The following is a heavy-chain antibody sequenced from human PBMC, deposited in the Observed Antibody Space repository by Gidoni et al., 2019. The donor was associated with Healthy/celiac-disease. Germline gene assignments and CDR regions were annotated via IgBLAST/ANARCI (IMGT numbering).Heavy chain of an antibody. CDR1: GFTFSSYA. CDR2: ISGSGGST. Sequence: EVQLLESGGGLVQPGGSLRLSCAASGFTFSSYAMGWVRQAPGKGLEWVSAISGSGGSTYYADSVKGRFTISRDNSKNTLYLQMNSLRAEDTAVYYCAKVLRPGVFLTDAFDIWGQGTMVTVSS. CDR3: AKVLRPGVFLTDAFDI. V-gene: IGHV3-23*01. D-gene: IGHD3-10*01. J-gene: IGHJ3*02.